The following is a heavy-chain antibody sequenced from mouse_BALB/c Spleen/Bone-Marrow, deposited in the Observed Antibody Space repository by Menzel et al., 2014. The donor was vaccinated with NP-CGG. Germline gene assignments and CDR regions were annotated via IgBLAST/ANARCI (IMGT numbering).Heavy chain of an antibody. CDR3: AEITTAAYYVMDY. CDR2: IDPANGNT. J-gene: IGHJ4*01. Sequence: EVKLVESGAELVKPGASVKLSCTASGFNIDDTYMHWVKQRPEQGLEWIGRIDPANGNTKYDPKFQGKATITADTSSNTAYPQLSSLTSEVTAVYYCAEITTAAYYVMDYWGQGTSVTVSS. D-gene: IGHD1-2*01. V-gene: IGHV14-3*02. CDR1: GFNIDDTY.